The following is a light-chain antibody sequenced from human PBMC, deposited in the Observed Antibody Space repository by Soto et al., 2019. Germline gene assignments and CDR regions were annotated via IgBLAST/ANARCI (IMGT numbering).Light chain of an antibody. CDR3: CSYTRTSNHSF. CDR1: ISDIGGYDY. J-gene: IGLJ1*01. Sequence: QSLPTLPASVSRSPGHSSTIACTGTISDIGGYDYVSWYQQRPGKAPKLMIYEVRYRPSGVSNRFSGSKSGNTASLTISGLQAEDEAVYYCCSYTRTSNHSFFGSGTKVTVL. V-gene: IGLV2-14*01. CDR2: EVR.